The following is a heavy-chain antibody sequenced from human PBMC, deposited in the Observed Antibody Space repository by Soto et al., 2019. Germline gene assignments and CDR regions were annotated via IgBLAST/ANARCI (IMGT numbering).Heavy chain of an antibody. J-gene: IGHJ5*02. CDR3: ARSNSGYYKWFDP. CDR1: GDSISSSNYS. Sequence: SETLSPTYTVSGDSISSSNYSWGWIRQPPGKGLEWIANIYYSGITYCNPSLKSRVAISVDTSKNQFSLKLSSVSAADTAIYYCARSNSGYYKWFDPWGQG. CDR2: IYYSGIT. D-gene: IGHD3-22*01. V-gene: IGHV4-39*01.